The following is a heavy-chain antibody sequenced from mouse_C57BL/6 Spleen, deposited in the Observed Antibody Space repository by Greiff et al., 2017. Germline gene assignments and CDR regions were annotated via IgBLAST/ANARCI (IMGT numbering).Heavy chain of an antibody. Sequence: QVQLQQPGAELVMPGASVKLSCKASGYTFTSYWMHWVTQMPGQGLEWIGEIDPSDSYTHYNQKFKGKSTLTVDKSSSTAYMQLSSLTSEDSAVYYCGRLLTGKGGYYFDYWGQGTTLTVSS. D-gene: IGHD4-1*01. CDR1: GYTFTSYW. CDR3: GRLLTGKGGYYFDY. CDR2: IDPSDSYT. J-gene: IGHJ2*01. V-gene: IGHV1-69*01.